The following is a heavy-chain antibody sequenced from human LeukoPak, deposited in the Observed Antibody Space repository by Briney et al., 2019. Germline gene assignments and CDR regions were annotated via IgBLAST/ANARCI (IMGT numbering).Heavy chain of an antibody. Sequence: ASVKVSCKASGYTFTGYYMHWVRQAPGQGLEWMGWMNPNSGNTGYAQKFQGRVTMTRNTSISTAYMELSSLRSEDTAVYYCARGYDVTIFGVVIYNWFDPWGQGTLVTVSS. CDR3: ARGYDVTIFGVVIYNWFDP. CDR2: MNPNSGNT. V-gene: IGHV1-8*02. J-gene: IGHJ5*02. CDR1: GYTFTGYY. D-gene: IGHD3-3*01.